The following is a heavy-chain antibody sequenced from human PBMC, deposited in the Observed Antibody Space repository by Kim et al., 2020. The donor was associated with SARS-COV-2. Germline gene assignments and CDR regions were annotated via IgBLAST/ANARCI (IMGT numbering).Heavy chain of an antibody. J-gene: IGHJ5*02. CDR3: AKDPAPYSSGWYPWFDP. CDR1: GFTFGDYA. Sequence: LSLTCAASGFTFGDYAMHWVRQAPGKGLEWVSGISWNSGSIGYADSVKGRFTISRDNAKNSLYLQMNSLRAEDTALYYCAKDPAPYSSGWYPWFDPWGQGTLVTVSS. D-gene: IGHD6-19*01. CDR2: ISWNSGSI. V-gene: IGHV3-9*01.